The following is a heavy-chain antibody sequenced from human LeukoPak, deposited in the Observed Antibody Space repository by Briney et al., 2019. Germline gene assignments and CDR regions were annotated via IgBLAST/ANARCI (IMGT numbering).Heavy chain of an antibody. CDR1: GGSFSGSY. V-gene: IGHV4-34*12. D-gene: IGHD6-19*01. Sequence: SETLSLTCAVYGGSFSGSYWSWIRQPPGKGLEWIGEIIHSGSTNYNPSLKSRVTMSVDTSKNQFSLRLSSVTAADTAVYYCARSPEAGTIWFDPWGQGTLVTVSS. CDR2: IIHSGST. J-gene: IGHJ5*02. CDR3: ARSPEAGTIWFDP.